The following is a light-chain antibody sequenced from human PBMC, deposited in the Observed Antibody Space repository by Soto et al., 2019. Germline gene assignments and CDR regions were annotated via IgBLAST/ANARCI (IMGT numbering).Light chain of an antibody. CDR3: QQYNSWPLT. J-gene: IGKJ4*01. CDR1: QGVSSN. V-gene: IGKV3-15*01. CDR2: GAS. Sequence: EIVMTQSPATLSVSPGERATLSCRASQGVSSNLAWYQQKPGQAPRLLIYGASTRATGIPARFSGSESGTEFPLTLSSLQSEDFGVYYCQQYNSWPLTFGGGTKVEIK.